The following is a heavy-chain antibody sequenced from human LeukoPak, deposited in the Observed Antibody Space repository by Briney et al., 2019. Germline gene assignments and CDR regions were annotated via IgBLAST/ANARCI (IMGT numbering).Heavy chain of an antibody. V-gene: IGHV4-4*07. CDR2: IYTSGST. CDR3: ARGRPSMVRGVINGFDY. J-gene: IGHJ4*02. D-gene: IGHD3-10*01. CDR1: GGSISSYY. Sequence: SETLSLTCTVSGGSISSYYWSWIRQPAGKGLEWIGRIYTSGSTNYNPSLKSRVTMSVDTSKNQFSLKLSSVTAADTAVYYCARGRPSMVRGVINGFDYWGQGTLVTVSS.